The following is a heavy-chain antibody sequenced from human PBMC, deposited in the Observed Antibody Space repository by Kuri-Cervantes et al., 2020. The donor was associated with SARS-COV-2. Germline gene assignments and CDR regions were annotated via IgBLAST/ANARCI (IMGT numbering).Heavy chain of an antibody. CDR2: ISGSGGST. CDR3: AKDQWELLGGGY. J-gene: IGHJ4*02. D-gene: IGHD1-26*01. Sequence: GGSLRLSYAASGFTFSSYAMSWVRQAPGKGLEWVSAISGSGGSTYYADSVKGRFTISRNNSKNTLYLQMNSLRAEDTAVYYCAKDQWELLGGGYWGQGTLVTVSS. CDR1: GFTFSSYA. V-gene: IGHV3-23*01.